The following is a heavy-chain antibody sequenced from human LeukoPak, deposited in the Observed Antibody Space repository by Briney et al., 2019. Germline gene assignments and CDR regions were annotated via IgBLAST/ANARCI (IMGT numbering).Heavy chain of an antibody. Sequence: PGGSLRLSCAASGFTVSSNYMSWVRQAPGKGLEWASVIYSGGSTDYADSVKGRFPISRANSKNTLYLQMNSLRVEDTAVYYCARSSHYDILTGYSEEDAFDIWGQGAMFSVSS. CDR3: ARSSHYDILTGYSEEDAFDI. CDR2: IYSGGST. V-gene: IGHV3-53*01. CDR1: GFTVSSNY. J-gene: IGHJ3*02. D-gene: IGHD3-9*01.